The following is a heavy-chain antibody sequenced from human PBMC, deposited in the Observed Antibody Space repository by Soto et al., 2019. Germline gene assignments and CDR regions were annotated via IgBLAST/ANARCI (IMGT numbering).Heavy chain of an antibody. Sequence: GESLKISCQGSGYSFTSYWISWVRQMPGKGLEWMGRIDPSDSYTNYSPSFQGHVTISADKSISTAYLQWSSLKASDTAMYYCARHLRYCSGGSCYLGDAFDIWGQGTMVTVSS. D-gene: IGHD2-15*01. V-gene: IGHV5-10-1*01. CDR3: ARHLRYCSGGSCYLGDAFDI. CDR2: IDPSDSYT. J-gene: IGHJ3*02. CDR1: GYSFTSYW.